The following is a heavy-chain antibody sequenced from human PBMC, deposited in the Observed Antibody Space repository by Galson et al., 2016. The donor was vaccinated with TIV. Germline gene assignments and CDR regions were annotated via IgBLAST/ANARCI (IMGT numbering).Heavy chain of an antibody. V-gene: IGHV3-48*01. CDR3: AREGRDGYNPYFDY. J-gene: IGHJ4*02. D-gene: IGHD5-24*01. CDR2: ASTTSSLI. Sequence: SLRLSCAASGFTFSVYNMNWVRQAPGKGLEWISYASTTSSLIYYADAVMGRFTISRDNAKNSLYLQMNSLRADDTAVYYCAREGRDGYNPYFDYWGQGTLVTVSS. CDR1: GFTFSVYN.